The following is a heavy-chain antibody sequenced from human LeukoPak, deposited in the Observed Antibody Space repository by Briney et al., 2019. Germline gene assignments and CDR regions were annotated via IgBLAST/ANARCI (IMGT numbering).Heavy chain of an antibody. CDR3: GCDTSGRHDAFDV. CDR2: IIPLFGEA. D-gene: IGHD3-22*01. J-gene: IGHJ3*01. Sequence: ASVKVSCKASGGTFSSYAFSWVRQAPGQGLEWMGGIIPLFGEANYAQKFQGRVTITADQSANTAFMELSSLRSEDTAVYYCGCDTSGRHDAFDVWGQGTMVTVSS. CDR1: GGTFSSYA. V-gene: IGHV1-69*13.